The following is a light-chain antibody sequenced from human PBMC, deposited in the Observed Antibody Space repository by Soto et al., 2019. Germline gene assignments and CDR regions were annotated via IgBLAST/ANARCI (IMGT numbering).Light chain of an antibody. CDR3: QTWGPGIRV. J-gene: IGLJ3*02. CDR2: INRDGNH. CDR1: SGHSNYA. Sequence: QSVLTQSPSASASPGASVKLTCTLSSGHSNYAIAWHQQQPQKGPRYLMMINRDGNHRKGDGIPRRFSGSRSGADCSLTISILESEDEADYYCQTWGPGIRVFGGGTQLTVL. V-gene: IGLV4-69*01.